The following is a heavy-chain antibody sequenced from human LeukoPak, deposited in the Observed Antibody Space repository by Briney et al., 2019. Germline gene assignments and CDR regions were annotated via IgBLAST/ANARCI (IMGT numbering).Heavy chain of an antibody. CDR3: ATTKQQLVRGYFDY. V-gene: IGHV1-2*02. D-gene: IGHD6-13*01. J-gene: IGHJ4*02. CDR2: INPNSCGT. Sequence: ASVKVSCKASGYTFTGYYMHWVRQPPGQGLEWMGWINPNSCGTNYAQKFQGRVTMTRDTSISTAYMELSRLRSDDTAVYYCATTKQQLVRGYFDYWGQGTLVTVSS. CDR1: GYTFTGYY.